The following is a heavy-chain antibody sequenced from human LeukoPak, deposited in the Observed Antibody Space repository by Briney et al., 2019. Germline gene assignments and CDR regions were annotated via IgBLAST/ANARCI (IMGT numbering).Heavy chain of an antibody. Sequence: WASVKVSCKASGYTFTGYYMHWVRQAPGQGLEWMGWINPNSGGTNYAQKFQGRVTMTRDTSISTAYMELSRLRSDDTAVYYCARVEILWFGEPHPLDYWGQGTLVTVSS. CDR3: ARVEILWFGEPHPLDY. CDR2: INPNSGGT. V-gene: IGHV1-2*02. J-gene: IGHJ4*02. D-gene: IGHD3-10*01. CDR1: GYTFTGYY.